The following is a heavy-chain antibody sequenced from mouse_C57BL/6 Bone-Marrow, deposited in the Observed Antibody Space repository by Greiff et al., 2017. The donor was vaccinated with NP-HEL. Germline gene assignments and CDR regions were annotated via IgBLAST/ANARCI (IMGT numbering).Heavy chain of an antibody. CDR1: GYTFTSYG. D-gene: IGHD1-1*01. Sequence: QVQLKQSGAELARPGASVKLSCKASGYTFTSYGISWVKQRTGQGLEWIGEIYPRSGNNYYNEKFKGKATLTADKSSSTAYMELRSLTSEDSAVYFCARKAYYYGFWYFDVWGTGTTVTVSS. V-gene: IGHV1-81*01. CDR3: ARKAYYYGFWYFDV. CDR2: IYPRSGNN. J-gene: IGHJ1*03.